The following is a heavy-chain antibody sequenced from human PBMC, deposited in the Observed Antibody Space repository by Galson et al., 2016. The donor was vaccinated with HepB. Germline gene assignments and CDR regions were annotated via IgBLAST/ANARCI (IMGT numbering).Heavy chain of an antibody. J-gene: IGHJ4*02. CDR1: GFSFSRFG. Sequence: SLRLSCAASGFSFSRFGMHWVRRAPGKGLEWVAYIKSGGRQTFYPDSVRGRFTISRDDSQEILYLQINSLRAEDTAVYYCATDGSCGTKGDRFESWGQGTQVTV. V-gene: IGHV3-33*03. CDR3: ATDGSCGTKGDRFES. D-gene: IGHD3-10*01. CDR2: IKSGGRQT.